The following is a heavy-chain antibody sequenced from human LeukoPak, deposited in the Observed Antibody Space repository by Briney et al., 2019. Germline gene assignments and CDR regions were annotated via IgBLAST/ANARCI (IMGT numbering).Heavy chain of an antibody. CDR2: IYYSGST. CDR1: GGSISSYY. D-gene: IGHD4-17*01. J-gene: IGHJ4*02. V-gene: IGHV4-59*05. CDR3: ARQGFDYGEIFDY. Sequence: SETLSLTCTVSGGSISSYYWSWIRQPPGKGLEWIGSIYYSGSTYYNPSLKSRVTISVDTSKNQFSLKLSSVTAADTAVYYCARQGFDYGEIFDYWGQGTLVTVSS.